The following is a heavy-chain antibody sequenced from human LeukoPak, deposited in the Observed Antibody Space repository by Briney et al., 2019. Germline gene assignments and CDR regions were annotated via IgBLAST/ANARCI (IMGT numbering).Heavy chain of an antibody. J-gene: IGHJ6*02. D-gene: IGHD3-3*01. CDR3: ARDPPWDFWSGYYPTYYYYYGMDV. V-gene: IGHV1-69*13. Sequence: SVKVSCKASGGTFSSYVISWVRQAPGQGREWMGGIIPIFGTANYAQKFQGRVTITADESTSTAYMELSSLRSEDTAVYYCARDPPWDFWSGYYPTYYYYYGMDVWGQGTTVTVSS. CDR2: IIPIFGTA. CDR1: GGTFSSYV.